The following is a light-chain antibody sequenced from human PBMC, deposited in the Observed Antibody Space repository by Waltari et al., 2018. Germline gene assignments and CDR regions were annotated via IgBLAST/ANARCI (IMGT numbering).Light chain of an antibody. CDR3: SSYISSSTLEL. J-gene: IGLJ2*01. Sequence: QSALTQPASVSGSPGQSITISCTGTSSDVVGYNYVSSYQQHPGKAPKFMIYDVSNRPSRVSNRFSGSKSVNTASLTISGLQAEDEADYYCSSYISSSTLELFGGGTSLTVL. V-gene: IGLV2-14*03. CDR2: DVS. CDR1: SSDVVGYNY.